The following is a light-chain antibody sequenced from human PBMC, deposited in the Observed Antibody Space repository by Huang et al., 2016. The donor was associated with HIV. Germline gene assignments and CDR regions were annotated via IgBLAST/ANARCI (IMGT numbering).Light chain of an antibody. Sequence: DIQMTQSPSTLSASVGDRVTINCRASQRISNWFAWYQQKPVKGPRLLIYEASTLESGVPSRFSGSGSGTEFTLNISSLQPDDFATYYCQQYHSYSYTFGQGTRLEIK. V-gene: IGKV1-5*03. J-gene: IGKJ2*01. CDR1: QRISNW. CDR3: QQYHSYSYT. CDR2: EAS.